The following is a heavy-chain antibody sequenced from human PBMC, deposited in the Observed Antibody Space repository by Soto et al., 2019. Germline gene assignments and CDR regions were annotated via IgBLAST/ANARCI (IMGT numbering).Heavy chain of an antibody. Sequence: QVQLVQSGAEVKKPGSSVKVSCKASGGTFSTNPISWVRQAPGQGLEWMGGTGSGTGPGNHAQKFQGRLTITVDKSTSTVYMELSSLSSEETAVYYCARRDSGGFYRYFDFWGQGTLVTVSS. J-gene: IGHJ4*02. CDR3: ARRDSGGFYRYFDF. CDR1: GGTFSTNP. V-gene: IGHV1-69*06. D-gene: IGHD2-15*01. CDR2: TGSGTGPG.